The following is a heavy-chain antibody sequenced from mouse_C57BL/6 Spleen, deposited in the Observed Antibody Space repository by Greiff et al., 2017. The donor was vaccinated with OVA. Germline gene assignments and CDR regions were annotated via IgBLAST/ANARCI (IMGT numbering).Heavy chain of an antibody. D-gene: IGHD2-4*01. V-gene: IGHV1-61*01. Sequence: QVQLQQPGAELVRPGSSVKLSCKASGYTFTSYWMDWVKQRPGQGLEWIGNIYPSDSETHYNQKFKDKATLTVDKSSSTAYMQLSSLTSEDSAVYDCARIYDYGGGPYAMDYWGQGTSVTVSS. CDR2: IYPSDSET. J-gene: IGHJ4*01. CDR3: ARIYDYGGGPYAMDY. CDR1: GYTFTSYW.